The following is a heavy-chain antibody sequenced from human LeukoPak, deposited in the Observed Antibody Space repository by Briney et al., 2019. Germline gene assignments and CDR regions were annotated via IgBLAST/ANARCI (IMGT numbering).Heavy chain of an antibody. Sequence: GRSLRLSCAASGFTFDDYAMHWVRQAPGKGLEWVSGISWNSGSIGYADSVKGRFTISRDNAKNSLYLQMNSLRAEDMALHYCAKGSGSYSGLSAFDIWGQGTMVTVSS. J-gene: IGHJ3*02. CDR3: AKGSGSYSGLSAFDI. CDR2: ISWNSGSI. V-gene: IGHV3-9*03. D-gene: IGHD1-26*01. CDR1: GFTFDDYA.